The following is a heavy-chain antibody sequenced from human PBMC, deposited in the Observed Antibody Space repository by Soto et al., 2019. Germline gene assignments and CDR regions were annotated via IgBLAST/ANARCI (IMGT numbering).Heavy chain of an antibody. D-gene: IGHD3-16*02. CDR1: GYTFTSYY. CDR3: ARSDYVWGSYRPGLY. J-gene: IGHJ4*02. Sequence: GASVKVSCKASGYTFTSYYMHWVRQAPGQGLEWMGIINPSGGSTSYAQKFQGRVTMTRDTSTSTVYMELSSLRSEDTAVYYCARSDYVWGSYRPGLYWGQGTLVTVS. V-gene: IGHV1-46*03. CDR2: INPSGGST.